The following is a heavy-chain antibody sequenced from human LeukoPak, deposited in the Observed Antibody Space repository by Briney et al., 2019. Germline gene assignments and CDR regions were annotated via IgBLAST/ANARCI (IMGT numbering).Heavy chain of an antibody. Sequence: ASVKVSCKASGYTFTTYAIHWVRQAPGQRLEWMGWINVGNANTKYSQKLQGRVTITRGTSASTAYMELSTLRSEDTAVYYCARVPYYYDNNWFDPWGQGTLVTVSS. CDR2: INVGNANT. J-gene: IGHJ5*02. CDR3: ARVPYYYDNNWFDP. CDR1: GYTFTTYA. D-gene: IGHD3-22*01. V-gene: IGHV1-3*01.